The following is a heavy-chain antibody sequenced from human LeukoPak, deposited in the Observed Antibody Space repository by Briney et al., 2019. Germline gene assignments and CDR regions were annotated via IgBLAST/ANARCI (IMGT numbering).Heavy chain of an antibody. CDR3: ARLPKYSRPLDY. CDR2: MSPNSGNT. Sequence: ASVKVSCKSSGYTFSSYDINWVRQATGQGLEWMGWMSPNSGNTAYAQKFQGRVTMSRDNSISTAYMELSSLGSEDTAVYYCARLPKYSRPLDYWGQGTLVTVSS. CDR1: GYTFSSYD. D-gene: IGHD6-6*01. V-gene: IGHV1-8*02. J-gene: IGHJ4*02.